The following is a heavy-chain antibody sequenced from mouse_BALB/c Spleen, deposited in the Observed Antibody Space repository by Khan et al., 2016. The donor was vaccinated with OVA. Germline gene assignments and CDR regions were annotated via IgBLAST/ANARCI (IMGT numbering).Heavy chain of an antibody. V-gene: IGHV5-6-3*01. CDR2: INSNGGST. CDR3: ARDPYFYGSKYAMDY. D-gene: IGHD1-1*01. CDR1: GFTFSNYG. Sequence: EVELVESGGDLVQPGGSLKLSCAASGFTFSNYGMSWVRQTLDKRLELVATINSNGGSTYYPDSVKGRFTISSDNAKNTLFLQMSSLKSEDTAMYYCARDPYFYGSKYAMDYWGQGTSVTVSS. J-gene: IGHJ4*01.